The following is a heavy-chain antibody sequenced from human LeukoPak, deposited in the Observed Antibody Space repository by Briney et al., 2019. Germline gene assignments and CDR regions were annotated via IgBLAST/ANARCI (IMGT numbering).Heavy chain of an antibody. V-gene: IGHV3-23*01. CDR3: AKASVAIPQYCNS. CDR2: ISGTGSST. CDR1: GFTFSSYN. D-gene: IGHD2-2*02. Sequence: GGSLRLSCAASGFTFSSYNMNWVRQAPGKGLEWVSTISGTGSSTYYADSAKGRFTISRDNSKDTLFLQLNSLTAADTAMYFCAKASVAIPQYCNSWGQGTLVTVSS. J-gene: IGHJ5*02.